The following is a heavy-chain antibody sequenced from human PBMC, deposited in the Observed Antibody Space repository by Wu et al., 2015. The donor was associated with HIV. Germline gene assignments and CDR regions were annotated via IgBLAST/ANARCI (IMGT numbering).Heavy chain of an antibody. CDR3: ARDSSRYYDILTASGYYYYMDV. V-gene: IGHV1-69*12. CDR2: IIPIFGTA. CDR1: GNTFNA. J-gene: IGHJ6*03. D-gene: IGHD3-9*01. Sequence: QDQLVQSGAEVKKPGSSVKISCKASGNTFNAINWLRQAPGQGLEWMGGIIPIFGTANYAQKFQGRVTITADESTSTAYMELSSLRSEDTAVYYCARDSSRYYDILTASGYYYYMDVWGKGTTVTVSS.